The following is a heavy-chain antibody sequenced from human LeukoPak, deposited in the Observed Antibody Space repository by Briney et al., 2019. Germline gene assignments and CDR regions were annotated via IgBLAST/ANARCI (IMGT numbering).Heavy chain of an antibody. Sequence: ASVKVSCKASGYTFTGYYMHWVRQAPGQGLEWMGWINPNSGGTNYAQKFQGRVTMTRATSISTAYMELSRLRSDDTAVYYCASTVTTDYYYYMDVWGKGTTVTVSS. J-gene: IGHJ6*03. D-gene: IGHD4-11*01. CDR1: GYTFTGYY. CDR2: INPNSGGT. V-gene: IGHV1-2*02. CDR3: ASTVTTDYYYYMDV.